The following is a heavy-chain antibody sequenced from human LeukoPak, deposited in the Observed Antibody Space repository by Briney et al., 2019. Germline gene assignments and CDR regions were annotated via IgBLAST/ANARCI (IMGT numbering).Heavy chain of an antibody. CDR1: GFTFSGSA. CDR2: IRSKADSYTT. V-gene: IGHV3-73*01. Sequence: GGSLRLSCAASGFTFSGSAMHWVRQASGKGLEWLGRIRSKADSYTTAYAASVKGRFIVSRDDSKNTAYLQMNGLKTEDTAVCYCRAAADLNDYWGQGTLVTVSS. D-gene: IGHD6-13*01. CDR3: RAAADLNDY. J-gene: IGHJ4*02.